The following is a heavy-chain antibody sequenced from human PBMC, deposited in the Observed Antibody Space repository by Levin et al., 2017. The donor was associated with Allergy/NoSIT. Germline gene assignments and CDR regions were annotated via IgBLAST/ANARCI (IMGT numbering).Heavy chain of an antibody. D-gene: IGHD3-3*01. CDR1: GGSFSGYY. V-gene: IGHV4-34*01. Sequence: GSLRLSCAVYGGSFSGYYWSWIRQPPGKGLEWIGEINHSGSTNYNPSLKSRVTISVDTSKNQFSLKLSSVTAADTAVYYCARGTLNYDFWSGYYISKAYYFDYWGQGTLVTVSS. CDR3: ARGTLNYDFWSGYYISKAYYFDY. J-gene: IGHJ4*02. CDR2: INHSGST.